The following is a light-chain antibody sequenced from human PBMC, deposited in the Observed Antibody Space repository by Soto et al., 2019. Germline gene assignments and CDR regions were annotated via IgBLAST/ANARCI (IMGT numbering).Light chain of an antibody. CDR3: AAWYDSLNGWV. CDR2: TNN. Sequence: QAVVTQPPSASGTPGQRISISCSGSSSNIGSNPLNWYQQLPGTAPKLLIYTNNERPSGVPDRFSGSKSATSASLAISGLQSGDEADYYCAAWYDSLNGWVFGKGTKLTVL. J-gene: IGLJ3*02. V-gene: IGLV1-44*01. CDR1: SSNIGSNP.